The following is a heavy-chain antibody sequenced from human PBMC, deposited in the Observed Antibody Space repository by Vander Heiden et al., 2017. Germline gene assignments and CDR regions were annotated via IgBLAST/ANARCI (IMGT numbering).Heavy chain of an antibody. J-gene: IGHJ2*01. CDR2: IGTAGDT. V-gene: IGHV3-13*01. CDR3: ARAYYYDSSGYYYGLQAWYFDL. CDR1: GFTFSSYD. D-gene: IGHD3-22*01. Sequence: EVQLVESGGGLVQPGGSLRLSCAASGFTFSSYDMHWVRQATGRGREEISAIGTAGDTYYPGSVKGRFTITRENAKNSLYLQMNSLRAGDTAVYYCARAYYYDSSGYYYGLQAWYFDLWGRGTLVTVSS.